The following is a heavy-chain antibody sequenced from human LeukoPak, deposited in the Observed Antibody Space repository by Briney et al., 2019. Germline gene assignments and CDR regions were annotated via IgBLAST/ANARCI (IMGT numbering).Heavy chain of an antibody. J-gene: IGHJ4*02. V-gene: IGHV3-15*01. CDR3: TTRLPKRTVIAVAGKGFFDY. CDR2: IKSKTDGGTT. D-gene: IGHD6-19*01. Sequence: PGRSLRLSCAASGFTFSNARMSWVRQAPGKGLEWVGRIKSKTDGGTTDYAAPVKGRFTISRDDSKNTLYLQMNSLKTEDTAVYYCTTRLPKRTVIAVAGKGFFDYSGQGTLVSVSS. CDR1: GFTFSNAR.